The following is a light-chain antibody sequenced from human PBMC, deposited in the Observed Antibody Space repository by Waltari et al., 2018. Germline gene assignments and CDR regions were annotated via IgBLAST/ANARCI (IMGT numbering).Light chain of an antibody. V-gene: IGKV3-15*01. CDR2: GAS. J-gene: IGKJ4*01. CDR1: QSVSPN. CDR3: QQYKNWPLT. Sequence: EIVLTQSPATLSVSPGETATLSCRASQSVSPNFAWYQQKPGQTPRLLISGASTRATGIPARFSGSWSGTEFNLTISSLQSEDFAVYYCQQYKNWPLTFGGGTKVEIK.